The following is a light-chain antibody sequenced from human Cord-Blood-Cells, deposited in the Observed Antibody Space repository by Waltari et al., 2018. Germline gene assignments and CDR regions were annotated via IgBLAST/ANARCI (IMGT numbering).Light chain of an antibody. Sequence: QSVLTTPASVSGSPGQSITISCTGTTSDAGGSNYVSWYQQNPGKDPKLMMYEVSNRPSGVSNRFCGSKSGTTASLTISGLQAEDEADYYCSSYTSSSTLVFGGGTKLPVL. CDR3: SSYTSSSTLV. CDR2: EVS. V-gene: IGLV2-14*01. CDR1: TSDAGGSNY. J-gene: IGLJ2*01.